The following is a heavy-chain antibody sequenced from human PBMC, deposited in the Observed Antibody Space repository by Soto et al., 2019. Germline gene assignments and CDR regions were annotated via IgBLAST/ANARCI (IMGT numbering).Heavy chain of an antibody. CDR3: ARIKGYGAFDI. Sequence: XXSLRLCYAASGFTFSDYYMSWILQAPGKGLEWVSYISSSGSTIYYADSVKGRFTISRDNAKNPLYLQMKSLRAEDTAVYYCARIKGYGAFDIWGQGTMVTVSS. CDR1: GFTFSDYY. CDR2: ISSSGSTI. D-gene: IGHD5-12*01. V-gene: IGHV3-11*01. J-gene: IGHJ3*02.